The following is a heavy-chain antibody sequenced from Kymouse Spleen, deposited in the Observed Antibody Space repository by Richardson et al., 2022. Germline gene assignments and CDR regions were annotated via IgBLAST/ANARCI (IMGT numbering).Heavy chain of an antibody. J-gene: IGHJ6*02. CDR3: ARQRYNWNYYYYYGMDV. Sequence: EVQLVQSGAEVKKPGESLKISCKGSGYSFTSYWIGWVRQMPGKGLEWMGIIYPGDSDTRYSPSFQGQVTISADKSISTAYLQWSSLKASDTAMYYCARQRYNWNYYYYYGMDVWGQGTTVTVSS. V-gene: IGHV5-51*01. D-gene: IGHD1-20*01,IGHD1-7*01. CDR2: IYPGDSDT. CDR1: GYSFTSYW.